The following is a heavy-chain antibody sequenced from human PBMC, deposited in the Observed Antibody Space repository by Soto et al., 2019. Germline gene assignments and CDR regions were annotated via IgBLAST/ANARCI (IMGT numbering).Heavy chain of an antibody. D-gene: IGHD3-22*01. CDR1: GWSFSGYY. V-gene: IGHV4-59*01. CDR2: IYFRRTT. J-gene: IGHJ4*02. CDR3: SRMNYYDTSGYPFDF. Sequence: SETLSLTCAVYGWSFSGYYWSWIRQPPGKGLEWIGYIYFRRTTNYNPSLKSRVTMSADTSMYQFYLKLNSVTAADTVVYYCSRMNYYDTSGYPFDFWGQGMMVTVSS.